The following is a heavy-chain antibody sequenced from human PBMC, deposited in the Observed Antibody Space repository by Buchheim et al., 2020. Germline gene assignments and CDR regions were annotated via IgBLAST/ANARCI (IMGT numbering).Heavy chain of an antibody. Sequence: EVQLVASGGGLVKPGGSLRLSCAASGFTFSTYTVNWVRQAPGKGLEWVSSISSYSTYIYYADSVKGRFTISRDNAKSSLYLQMNSLRAEDTAVYYCASKTSYYDTSGNFCDYWGQGTL. V-gene: IGHV3-21*01. CDR3: ASKTSYYDTSGNFCDY. D-gene: IGHD3-22*01. CDR1: GFTFSTYT. CDR2: ISSYSTYI. J-gene: IGHJ4*02.